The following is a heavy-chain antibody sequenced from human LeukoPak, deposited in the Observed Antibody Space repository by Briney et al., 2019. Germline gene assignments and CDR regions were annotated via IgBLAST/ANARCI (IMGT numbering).Heavy chain of an antibody. CDR1: GFTFNTYA. CDR3: AREEWYYFDY. CDR2: ISYDGSNK. J-gene: IGHJ4*02. V-gene: IGHV3-30-3*01. Sequence: GGSLRLSCVASGFTFNTYAIHWVRQAPGKGLEWVSVISYDGSNKYYEDSVKGRFTISRDNSKNTLYLQMNSLRAEDMAVYYCAREEWYYFDYWGQGTLVTVSS. D-gene: IGHD3-3*01.